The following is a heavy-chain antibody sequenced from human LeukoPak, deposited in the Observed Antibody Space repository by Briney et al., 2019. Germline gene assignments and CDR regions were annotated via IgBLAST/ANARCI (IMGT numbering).Heavy chain of an antibody. CDR3: ARELGYCSSTSCYQYAFDI. V-gene: IGHV3-74*01. CDR2: INSDGSST. J-gene: IGHJ3*02. CDR1: GFTFSSYW. Sequence: GGSLRLSCAASGFTFSSYWMHWVRQAPGKGLVWVSRINSDGSSTSYADSVKGRFTISRDNAKNTLYLQMNSPRAEDTAVYYCARELGYCSSTSCYQYAFDIWGQGTMVTVSS. D-gene: IGHD2-2*01.